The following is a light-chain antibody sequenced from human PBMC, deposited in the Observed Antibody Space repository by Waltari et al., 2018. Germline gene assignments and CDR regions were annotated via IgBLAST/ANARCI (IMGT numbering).Light chain of an antibody. V-gene: IGLV2-14*01. CDR3: SSYTSSSTFV. CDR2: EVS. J-gene: IGLJ2*01. CDR1: SSDVGGYNS. Sequence: QSALTQPASVSGSPGQSITISCTGTSSDVGGYNSVYWYQQHPDKAPKLIIYEVSNRPSGVSNRFSGSKSGNTASLTISGLQAEDESDYYCSSYTSSSTFVFGGGTKLTVL.